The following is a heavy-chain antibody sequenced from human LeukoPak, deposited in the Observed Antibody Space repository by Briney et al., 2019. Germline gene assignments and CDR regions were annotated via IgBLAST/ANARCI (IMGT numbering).Heavy chain of an antibody. V-gene: IGHV4-59*01. CDR3: ARVVDTASGAFDI. CDR2: IYYSGST. Sequence: SETLSLTCTVSGGSISSYYWSWIRQPPGKGLEWIGYIYYSGSTNYNPSLKSRVTISVDTSKNQFSLKLSSVTAADTAVYYCARVVDTASGAFDIWGQGTMVTVSS. J-gene: IGHJ3*02. CDR1: GGSISSYY. D-gene: IGHD5-18*01.